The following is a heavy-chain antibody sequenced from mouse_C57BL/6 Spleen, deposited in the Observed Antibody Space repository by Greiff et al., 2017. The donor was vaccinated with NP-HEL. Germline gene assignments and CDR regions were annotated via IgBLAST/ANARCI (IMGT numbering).Heavy chain of an antibody. Sequence: EVQLQQSGAELVKPGASVKLSCTASGFNIKDYYMHWVKQRTEKGLEWIGRIDPEDGETKYARKFQGKATITADTSSNTAYLQLSSLTAEDTAVYYCARSPYYCGSSLHAMDDWGQGTSVTVSS. D-gene: IGHD1-1*01. J-gene: IGHJ4*01. CDR2: IDPEDGET. CDR3: ARSPYYCGSSLHAMDD. CDR1: GFNIKDYY. V-gene: IGHV14-2*01.